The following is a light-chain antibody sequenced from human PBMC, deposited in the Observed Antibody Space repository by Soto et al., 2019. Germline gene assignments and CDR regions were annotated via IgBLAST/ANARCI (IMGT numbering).Light chain of an antibody. J-gene: IGLJ2*01. Sequence: QSALTQPASVSGSPGQSITISCTGSSRDIGSYDYVSWYQHRPGRAPTLIIYDVNDRPSGVSKRFYGSKSGDTASLTISGLQDEEEADYYCSSYSNSRTFAAFGGGTKLTVL. V-gene: IGLV2-14*03. CDR2: DVN. CDR1: SRDIGSYDY. CDR3: SSYSNSRTFAA.